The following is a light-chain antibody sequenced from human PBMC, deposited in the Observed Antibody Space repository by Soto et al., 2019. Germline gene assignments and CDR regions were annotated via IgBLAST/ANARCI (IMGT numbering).Light chain of an antibody. CDR3: SSYAASTVL. J-gene: IGLJ2*01. V-gene: IGLV2-8*01. CDR2: EVT. Sequence: QSALTQPPSASGSPGQSVTISCTGTSIDVGGYNHVSWYQQYPGKAPKLMIYEVTKRPSGVPDRFSGSESGNTASLTISGLQAEDEADYYCSSYAASTVLFGGGTKLTVL. CDR1: SIDVGGYNH.